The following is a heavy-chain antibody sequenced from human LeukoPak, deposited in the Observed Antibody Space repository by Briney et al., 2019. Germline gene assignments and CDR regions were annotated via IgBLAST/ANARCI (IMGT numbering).Heavy chain of an antibody. J-gene: IGHJ4*02. CDR2: IYTSGST. CDR1: GGSISSGSYY. V-gene: IGHV4-61*02. D-gene: IGHD1-20*01. CDR3: ARQRITGTARGYFDS. Sequence: SETLSLTCTVSGGSISSGSYYWSWIRQPAGKGLEWIGRIYTSGSTNYNPSLKSRVTISVDTSKNQFSLKLSSVTAADTAVYKCARQRITGTARGYFDSWGQGTLVTVSS.